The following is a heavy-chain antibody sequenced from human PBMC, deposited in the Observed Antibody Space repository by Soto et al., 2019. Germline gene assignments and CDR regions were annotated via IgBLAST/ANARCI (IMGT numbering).Heavy chain of an antibody. D-gene: IGHD6-13*01. J-gene: IGHJ3*02. CDR2: ISGSGGST. Sequence: VGSLRLSCAASGSTFSSYAMSWVRQAPGKGLEWVSAISGSGGSTYYADSVKGRFTISRDNSKNTLYLQMNSLRAEDTAVYYCAKDRAYRRSGYSGLAFDIWGQGKMVTVSS. CDR1: GSTFSSYA. V-gene: IGHV3-23*01. CDR3: AKDRAYRRSGYSGLAFDI.